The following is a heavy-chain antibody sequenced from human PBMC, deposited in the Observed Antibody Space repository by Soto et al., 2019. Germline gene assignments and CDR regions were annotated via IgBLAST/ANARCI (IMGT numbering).Heavy chain of an antibody. CDR3: VRGGWYHCNPEDYLDS. D-gene: IGHD1-20*01. V-gene: IGHV3-30*14. Sequence: QVQLVESGGGVVQPGRSLRLSCAASGFTFSRYAMHWVRQAPGKGLEWVAVVSYDRSNKYYADTVKGRFNTSRDNSKNTLYFQMNCLRAEDTAVYYCVRGGWYHCNPEDYLDSWGQGTLVTVSS. CDR1: GFTFSRYA. CDR2: VSYDRSNK. J-gene: IGHJ4*02.